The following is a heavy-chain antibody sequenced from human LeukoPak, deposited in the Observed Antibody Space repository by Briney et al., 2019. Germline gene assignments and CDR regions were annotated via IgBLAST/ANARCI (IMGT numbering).Heavy chain of an antibody. CDR2: VRGNGET. D-gene: IGHD3-16*01. CDR3: EKASWVSSTDAVR. J-gene: IGHJ4*02. CDR1: RVTIRSLA. Sequence: HPALSLRLACAAARVTIRSLAMSRVRQCPAGQLVGVSSVRGNGETFYDDGERVLCTHSRDISRNKVYFQLNNLSVEDTAIYYCEKASWVSSTDAVRWGQGTLVTVSS. V-gene: IGHV3-23*02.